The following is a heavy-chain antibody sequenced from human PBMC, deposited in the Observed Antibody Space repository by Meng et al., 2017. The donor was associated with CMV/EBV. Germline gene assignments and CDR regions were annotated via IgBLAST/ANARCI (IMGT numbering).Heavy chain of an antibody. Sequence: LTCIVAGGSRSGHHWGWIRQPAGKGLEWLGRITTSGGTDYNPSLKSRVTVSIDTSKNQFSLILSSVTAADTAVYYCARESSGFPLDYWGQGTLVTVSS. CDR3: ARESSGFPLDY. CDR2: ITTSGGT. J-gene: IGHJ4*02. D-gene: IGHD3-22*01. V-gene: IGHV4-4*07. CDR1: GGSRSGHH.